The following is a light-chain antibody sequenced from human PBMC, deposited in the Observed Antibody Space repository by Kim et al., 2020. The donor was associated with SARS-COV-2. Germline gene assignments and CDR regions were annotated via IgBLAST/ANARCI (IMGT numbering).Light chain of an antibody. J-gene: IGKJ1*01. CDR2: LAS. V-gene: IGKV2-28*01. Sequence: DTVMTQSPLSVSVTPGESAAISCRSSQSLLHRSGHNHLAWYLQKPGQSPQLLIYLASNRASRVPDRFSGSGTGTDFTLRITRVEAEDVGIYYCMQTLLLPWAFGQGTKVDIK. CDR1: QSLLHRSGHNH. CDR3: MQTLLLPWA.